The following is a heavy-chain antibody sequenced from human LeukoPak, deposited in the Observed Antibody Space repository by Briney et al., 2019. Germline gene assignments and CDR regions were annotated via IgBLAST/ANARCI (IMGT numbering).Heavy chain of an antibody. J-gene: IGHJ4*02. CDR3: GRDDCGDGNCGVGAR. V-gene: IGHV4-61*09. D-gene: IGHD4-17*01. CDR2: MYTSGTT. Sequence: SETLSLTYTVSGGSIRSGTFYWSWIRQPAGKGLEWIGHMYTSGTTNYNPSLKSRVTISVDMSKNQFSLKLSSVTAADTAVYYCGRDDCGDGNCGVGARWGQGIRVTVSS. CDR1: GGSIRSGTFY.